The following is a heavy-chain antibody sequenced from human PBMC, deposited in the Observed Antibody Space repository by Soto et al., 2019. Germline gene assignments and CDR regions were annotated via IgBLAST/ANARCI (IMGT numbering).Heavy chain of an antibody. Sequence: SETLSLTCTVSVGSISSGDYYLSWIRQPPGKGLEWIGYIYYSGSTYYNPSLKSRVTISVDTSKNQFSLKLSSVTAADTAVYYCARDGVTYNWFDPWGQGTMVTVSS. CDR1: VGSISSGDYY. CDR3: ARDGVTYNWFDP. V-gene: IGHV4-30-4*01. CDR2: IYYSGST. D-gene: IGHD2-21*02. J-gene: IGHJ5*02.